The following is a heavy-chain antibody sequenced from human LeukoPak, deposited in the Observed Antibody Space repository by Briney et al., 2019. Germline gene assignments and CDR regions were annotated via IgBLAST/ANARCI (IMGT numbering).Heavy chain of an antibody. V-gene: IGHV4-39*01. CDR2: IYYSGST. D-gene: IGHD6-13*01. Sequence: SETLSLTCTVSGGSISSSSYYWGWIRQPPGKGLEWIGSIYYSGSTYYNPSLKSRVTISVDTSENQFSLKLSSVTAADTAVYYCASIKRSSSWYGNWFDPWGQGTLVTVSS. CDR1: GGSISSSSYY. CDR3: ASIKRSSSWYGNWFDP. J-gene: IGHJ5*02.